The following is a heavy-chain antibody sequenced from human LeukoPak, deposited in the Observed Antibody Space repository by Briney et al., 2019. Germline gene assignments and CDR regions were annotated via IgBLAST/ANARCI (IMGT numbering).Heavy chain of an antibody. CDR3: AREVSDSRAYYYGMDV. Sequence: SETLSLTCTVSGGSIGSSSYYWGWIRQPPGKGLEWIGSIYYSGSTYYNPSLKSRVTISVDTSKNQFSLKLSSVTAADTAVYYCAREVSDSRAYYYGMDVWGQGTTVTVSS. CDR1: GGSIGSSSYY. V-gene: IGHV4-39*07. J-gene: IGHJ6*02. D-gene: IGHD3-22*01. CDR2: IYYSGST.